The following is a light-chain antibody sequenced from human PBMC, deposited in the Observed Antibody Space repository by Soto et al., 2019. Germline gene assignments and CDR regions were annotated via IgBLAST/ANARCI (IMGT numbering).Light chain of an antibody. CDR1: QSISKW. V-gene: IGKV1-5*03. CDR3: QQYNGPIT. J-gene: IGKJ5*01. CDR2: KAS. Sequence: MQGSPSPSAVSASVVDRVTSSCRASQSISKWLAWYQQKPGKAPKLLIYKASNLKSEVPSRFSGSGSGTEFTLTISSLQPDDFATYYCQQYNGPITFGQGTRLEI.